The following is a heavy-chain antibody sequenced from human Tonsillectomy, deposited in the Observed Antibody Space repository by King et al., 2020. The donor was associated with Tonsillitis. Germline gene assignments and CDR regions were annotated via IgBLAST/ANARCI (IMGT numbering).Heavy chain of an antibody. CDR3: AREDYCSSTSCYFSHDAFDI. V-gene: IGHV4-4*07. Sequence: QLQESGPGLVKPSETLSLTCTVSGGSIRSYYWNWIRQPAGKGLEWIGRIYTSGTPIYNPSLKSRVPMSVETSKNQFSLNLSPVTAADTAVYYCAREDYCSSTSCYFSHDAFDIWGQGTMVTVSS. J-gene: IGHJ3*02. D-gene: IGHD2-2*01. CDR2: IYTSGTP. CDR1: GGSIRSYY.